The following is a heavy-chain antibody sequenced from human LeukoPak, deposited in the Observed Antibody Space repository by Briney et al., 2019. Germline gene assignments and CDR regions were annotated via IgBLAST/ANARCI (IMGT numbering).Heavy chain of an antibody. CDR3: ARVGGGPPIVVMAGSDY. J-gene: IGHJ4*02. CDR1: GYSISSGYF. D-gene: IGHD6-19*01. Sequence: SETLSLTCTVSGYSISSGYFWGWIRQSPGRGLEWIGSIYHTGKTQYIPSLKSRVTISIDTSRNQFSLKLNSVTAADTAVYYCARVGGGPPIVVMAGSDYWGQGMLVTVSS. CDR2: IYHTGKT. V-gene: IGHV4-38-2*02.